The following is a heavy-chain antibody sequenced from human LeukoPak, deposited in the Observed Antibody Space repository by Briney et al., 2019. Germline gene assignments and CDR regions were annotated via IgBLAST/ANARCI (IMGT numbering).Heavy chain of an antibody. V-gene: IGHV3-21*01. CDR2: ISSSSSYI. D-gene: IGHD6-19*01. J-gene: IGHJ4*02. Sequence: GGSLRLSCAASGFTFSSYRMNWVRQAPGKGLEWVSSISSSSSYIYYADSVKGRFTISRDNAKNSLYLQMNSLRAEDTAVYYCARRPLDYSSDYYFDYWGRGTLVTVSS. CDR3: ARRPLDYSSDYYFDY. CDR1: GFTFSSYR.